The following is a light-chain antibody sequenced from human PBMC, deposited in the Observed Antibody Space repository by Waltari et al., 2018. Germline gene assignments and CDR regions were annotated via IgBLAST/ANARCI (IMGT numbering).Light chain of an antibody. CDR1: QSLLHRNGNNY. CDR2: LGS. CDR3: MQSLQTLWT. J-gene: IGKJ1*01. Sequence: DIVVTQSPLSLPVTPGEPASISCRSSQSLLHRNGNNYFDWYLQKPGQSPQLLIYLGSGRASGVPDRCSGSGSGTDFTLRISRVEAEDVGVYYCMQSLQTLWTFGPGTKVEIK. V-gene: IGKV2-28*01.